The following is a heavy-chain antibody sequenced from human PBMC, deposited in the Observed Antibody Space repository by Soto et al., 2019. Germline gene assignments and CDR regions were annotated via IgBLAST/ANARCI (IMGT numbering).Heavy chain of an antibody. Sequence: GGSLRLSCAASGSTFSSYSMNWVRQAPGKGLEWVSSISSSSSYIYYADSVKGRFTISRDNAKNSLYLQMNSLRAEDEAVYYCARSGIEVPDGMDVWGQGTTVTVSS. D-gene: IGHD1-26*01. CDR2: ISSSSSYI. V-gene: IGHV3-21*01. CDR3: ARSGIEVPDGMDV. CDR1: GSTFSSYS. J-gene: IGHJ6*02.